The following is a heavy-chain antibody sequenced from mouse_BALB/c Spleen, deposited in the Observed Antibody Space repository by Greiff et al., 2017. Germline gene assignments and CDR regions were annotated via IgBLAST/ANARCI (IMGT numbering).Heavy chain of an antibody. CDR1: GFTFSSYA. V-gene: IGHV5-6-5*01. J-gene: IGHJ3*01. CDR3: ARDYYGSSYGFAY. D-gene: IGHD1-1*01. Sequence: EVQVVESGGGLVKPGGSLKLSCAASGFTFSSYAMSWVRQTPEKRLEWVASISSGGSTYYPDSVKGRFTISRDNARNILYLQMSSLRSEDTAMYYCARDYYGSSYGFAYWGQGTLVTVSA. CDR2: ISSGGST.